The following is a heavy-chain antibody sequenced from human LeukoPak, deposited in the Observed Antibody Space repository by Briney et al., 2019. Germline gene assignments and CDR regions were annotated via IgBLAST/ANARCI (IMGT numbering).Heavy chain of an antibody. CDR2: INPNSGGT. Sequence: ASVKVSCKASGYTFTGYYMHWVRQAPGQGLEWMGWINPNSGGTNYAQKFQGRVTMTRDTSISTAYMKLSRLRSDDTAVYYCAGEKGYSSSSFGYWGQGTLVTVSS. CDR1: GYTFTGYY. CDR3: AGEKGYSSSSFGY. V-gene: IGHV1-2*02. D-gene: IGHD6-6*01. J-gene: IGHJ4*02.